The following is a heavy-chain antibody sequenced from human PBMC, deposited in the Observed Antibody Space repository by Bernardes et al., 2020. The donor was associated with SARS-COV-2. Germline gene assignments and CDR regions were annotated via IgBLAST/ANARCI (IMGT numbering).Heavy chain of an antibody. D-gene: IGHD3-3*01. CDR3: ARDLTYDFWSGYSRVFDY. CDR2: ISSSSSTI. CDR1: GFTFSSYS. V-gene: IGHV3-48*01. J-gene: IGHJ4*02. Sequence: GGSLRRSCAASGFTFSSYSMNWVRQAPGKGLEWVSYISSSSSTIYYADSVKGRFTISRDNAKNSLYLQMNSLRAEDTAVYYCARDLTYDFWSGYSRVFDYWGQGTLVTVSS.